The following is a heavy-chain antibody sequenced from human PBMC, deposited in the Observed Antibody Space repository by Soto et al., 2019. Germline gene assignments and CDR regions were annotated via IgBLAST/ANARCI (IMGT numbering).Heavy chain of an antibody. Sequence: QVQLVQSGAEVKKPGASVKVSCKASGYTFTGYYMHWVRQAPGQGLEWMGWINPNSGGTNYAQKFQGWVTMTRDTSISPAYMELSRLRSDDTAVYYCATQGGYSYCYEYYFDYWGQGTLVTVSS. CDR2: INPNSGGT. CDR3: ATQGGYSYCYEYYFDY. CDR1: GYTFTGYY. J-gene: IGHJ4*02. V-gene: IGHV1-2*04. D-gene: IGHD5-18*01.